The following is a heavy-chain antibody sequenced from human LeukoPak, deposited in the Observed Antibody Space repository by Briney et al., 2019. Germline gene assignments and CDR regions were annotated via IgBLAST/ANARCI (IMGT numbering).Heavy chain of an antibody. J-gene: IGHJ4*02. Sequence: PSETLSLTCAVSGGSISSSNWWSWVRQPPGKGLEWIGEIYHSGSTNYNPSLKGRVTISVDKSKNQFSLKLSSVTAADTAVYYCARRSSGWYADYWGQGTLVTVSS. CDR2: IYHSGST. CDR3: ARRSSGWYADY. D-gene: IGHD6-19*01. V-gene: IGHV4-4*02. CDR1: GGSISSSNW.